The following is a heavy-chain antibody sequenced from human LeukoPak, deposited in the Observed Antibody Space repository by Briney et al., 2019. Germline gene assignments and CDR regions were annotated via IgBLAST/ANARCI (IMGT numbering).Heavy chain of an antibody. CDR1: GGSISSYY. CDR2: IYYSGST. Sequence: SETLSLTCTFSGGSISSYYWIWIRQPPGKGLEWIGFIYYSGSTNYNPSLKSRVTISVDTSKNQFSLKLSSVTAADTAVYYCARRDTASDAFDIWGQGTMVTVSS. J-gene: IGHJ3*02. V-gene: IGHV4-59*08. CDR3: ARRDTASDAFDI. D-gene: IGHD5-18*01.